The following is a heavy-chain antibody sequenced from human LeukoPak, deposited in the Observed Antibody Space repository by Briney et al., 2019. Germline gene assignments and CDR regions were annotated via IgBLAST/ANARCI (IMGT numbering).Heavy chain of an antibody. CDR3: ARVGEEILVVPGALYFDY. CDR1: GFTFSSYW. J-gene: IGHJ4*02. CDR2: IKQDGSEK. V-gene: IGHV3-7*05. Sequence: GGSLRLSCAVSGFTFSSYWMSWARQAPGKGLEWVAIIKQDGSEKYYVDSVKGRFTISRDNAKKSLYLQMNSLRAEDTAVYYCARVGEEILVVPGALYFDYWGQGSLVTVSS. D-gene: IGHD2-2*01.